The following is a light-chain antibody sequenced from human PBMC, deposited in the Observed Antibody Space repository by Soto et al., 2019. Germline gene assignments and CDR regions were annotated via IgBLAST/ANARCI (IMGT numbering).Light chain of an antibody. CDR2: EDY. Sequence: SYELTQPPAVSVSPGQTASITCSGDKLGDKFACWYQQKPGQSPVLVIYEDYKRPSGIPERFSGSNSGNTATLTISDTQAMDEADYYCPAWDLNPAVFGNGTKVTVL. CDR1: KLGDKF. CDR3: PAWDLNPAV. V-gene: IGLV3-1*01. J-gene: IGLJ1*01.